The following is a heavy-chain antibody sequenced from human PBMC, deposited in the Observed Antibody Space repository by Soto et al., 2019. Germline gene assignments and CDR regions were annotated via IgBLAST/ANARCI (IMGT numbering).Heavy chain of an antibody. CDR2: MSGSGDSI. D-gene: IGHD3-16*01. V-gene: IGHV3-23*01. Sequence: EVQLLESGGGLVQPGGSLRLSCSASGFTFRSYVMSWVRQAPGKGLEWVSSMSGSGDSIRYADSVKGRFTISRDNSKNTRYLLSISLRAEDTAVYHCATAAVSTWGGYFDYWGQGTLVTVSS. CDR3: ATAAVSTWGGYFDY. J-gene: IGHJ4*02. CDR1: GFTFRSYV.